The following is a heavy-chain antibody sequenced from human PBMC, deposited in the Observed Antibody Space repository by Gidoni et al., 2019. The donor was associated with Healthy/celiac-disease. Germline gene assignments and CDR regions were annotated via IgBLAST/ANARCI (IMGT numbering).Heavy chain of an antibody. CDR2: INHSGST. J-gene: IGHJ6*02. Sequence: QVQLQQWGAGLLKPSETLSLTCAAYGGSFSGYYWSWIRPPPGKGLEWIGEINHSGSTNYNPSLKSRVTISVDTSKNQFSLKLSSVTAADTAVYYCAGGYCSSTSCYMSYYYYGMDVWGQGTTVTVSS. V-gene: IGHV4-34*01. CDR3: AGGYCSSTSCYMSYYYYGMDV. D-gene: IGHD2-2*02. CDR1: GGSFSGYY.